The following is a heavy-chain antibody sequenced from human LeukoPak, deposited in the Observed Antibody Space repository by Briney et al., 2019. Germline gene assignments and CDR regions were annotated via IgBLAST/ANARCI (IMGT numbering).Heavy chain of an antibody. CDR2: IYYSGST. CDR1: GGSISSYY. CDR3: ARVHPANYTSWYFDL. D-gene: IGHD3-3*01. V-gene: IGHV4-59*01. J-gene: IGHJ2*01. Sequence: SETLSLTCTVSGGSISSYYWSWVRQPPGKGLEWIGDIYYSGSTNYNPSPTSRVTISVDTSKNKSSRKLTSVTAADPPVYSCARVHPANYTSWYFDLWGRGTLVTVSS.